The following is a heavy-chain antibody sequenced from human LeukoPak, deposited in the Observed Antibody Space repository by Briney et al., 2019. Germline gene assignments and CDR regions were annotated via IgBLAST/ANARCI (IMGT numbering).Heavy chain of an antibody. J-gene: IGHJ3*02. CDR1: GYTLTELS. D-gene: IGHD1-26*01. V-gene: IGHV1-24*01. CDR3: AKGRGTGVTTPGAFDI. CDR2: FDPEDGET. Sequence: GASVKVSCKVSGYTLTELSMHWVRQAPGKGLEWMGGFDPEDGETIYAQKFQGRVTMTEDTSTDTAYMELSSLRSEDTAVYYCAKGRGTGVTTPGAFDIWGQGTMVTVSS.